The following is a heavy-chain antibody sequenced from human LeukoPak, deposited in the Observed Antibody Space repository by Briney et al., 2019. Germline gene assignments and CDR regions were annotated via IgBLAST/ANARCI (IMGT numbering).Heavy chain of an antibody. Sequence: SETLSLTCTVSGGSISNYYWSWIRQPPGKGLEWIGYIYYSGSTNYNPSLKSRVTISVDTSKNQFSLKLSSVTAADTAVYYCAVGSSSWSGFYYWGQGTLVTVSS. J-gene: IGHJ4*02. CDR1: GGSISNYY. V-gene: IGHV4-59*01. D-gene: IGHD6-13*01. CDR2: IYYSGST. CDR3: AVGSSSWSGFYY.